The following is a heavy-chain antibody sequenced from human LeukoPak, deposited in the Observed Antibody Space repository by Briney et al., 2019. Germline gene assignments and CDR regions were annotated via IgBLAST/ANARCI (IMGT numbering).Heavy chain of an antibody. J-gene: IGHJ6*03. D-gene: IGHD3-10*01. Sequence: SETLSLTCTVSGGSISSYYWSWIRQPPGKGLEWIGYIYYSGSTNYNPSLKSRVTISVDTSKNQFSLKLSSVTAADTAVYYCARTLSYYGSGSYYYYYMDVWGKGTTVTISS. V-gene: IGHV4-59*01. CDR2: IYYSGST. CDR1: GGSISSYY. CDR3: ARTLSYYGSGSYYYYYMDV.